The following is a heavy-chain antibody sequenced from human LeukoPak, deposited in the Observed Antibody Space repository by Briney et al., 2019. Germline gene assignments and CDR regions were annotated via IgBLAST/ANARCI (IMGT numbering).Heavy chain of an antibody. CDR2: ISSSSSYI. J-gene: IGHJ4*02. D-gene: IGHD2-15*01. V-gene: IGHV3-21*01. CDR3: ARDDCSGGSCYPNFDY. Sequence: PGGSLRLSCAASGFTFSSYRMNWVRQAPGKGLEWVSSISSSSSYIYYADSVKGRFTISRDNAKNSLYLQMNSLRAEDTAVYYCARDDCSGGSCYPNFDYWGQGTLVTVSS. CDR1: GFTFSSYR.